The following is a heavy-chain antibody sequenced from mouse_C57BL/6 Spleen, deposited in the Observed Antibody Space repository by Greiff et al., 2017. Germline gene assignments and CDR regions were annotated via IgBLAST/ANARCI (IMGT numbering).Heavy chain of an antibody. J-gene: IGHJ2*01. D-gene: IGHD6-1*01. CDR3: ASQCGYCFDY. Sequence: QVQLQQPGAELVKPGASVKLSCKASGYTFTSYWMHWVKQRPGQGLEWIGMIHPNSGSTNYNEKFKSKATLTVDKSSSTAYMQRISLTSEDSSVYFCASQCGYCFDYWGQGTTLTVSS. CDR1: GYTFTSYW. CDR2: IHPNSGST. V-gene: IGHV1-64*01.